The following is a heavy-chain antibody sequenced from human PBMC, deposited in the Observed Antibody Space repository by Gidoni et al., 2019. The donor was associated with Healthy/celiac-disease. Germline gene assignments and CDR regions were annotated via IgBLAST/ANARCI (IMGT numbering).Heavy chain of an antibody. CDR1: GFTGSSNY. Sequence: EMQLVETGGRSIQPGGSLRLSCAASGFTGSSNYMSWVRQAPGQGLEWVSVIDSGVSTYYADSVKGRFTISRDNSKNTLYLPMNSLRAEDTAVYYCAREDSGSNDAFDIWGQGTMVTVSS. V-gene: IGHV3-53*02. CDR2: IDSGVST. D-gene: IGHD1-26*01. J-gene: IGHJ3*02. CDR3: AREDSGSNDAFDI.